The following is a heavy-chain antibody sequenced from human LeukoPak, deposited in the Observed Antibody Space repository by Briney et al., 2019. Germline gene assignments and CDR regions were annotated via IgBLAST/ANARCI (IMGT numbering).Heavy chain of an antibody. D-gene: IGHD6-25*01. V-gene: IGHV4-4*07. CDR2: IYTSGST. CDR1: GYSISSGYY. J-gene: IGHJ2*01. CDR3: ARMRLSSYWYFDL. Sequence: SETLSLTCAVSGYSISSGYYWSWIRQPAGKGLEWIGRIYTSGSTNYNPSLKSRVTMSVDTSKNQFSLWLSSVTAADTAVYYCARMRLSSYWYFDLWGRGTLVTVSS.